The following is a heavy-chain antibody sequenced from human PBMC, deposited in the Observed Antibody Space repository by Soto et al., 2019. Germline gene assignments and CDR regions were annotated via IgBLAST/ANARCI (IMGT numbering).Heavy chain of an antibody. V-gene: IGHV1-3*01. CDR3: ARGWGYCSGGSCYIDAFDI. D-gene: IGHD2-15*01. CDR1: GYTFTSYA. Sequence: ASVKVSCKASGYTFTSYAMHWVRQAPGQRLEWMGWINAGNGNTKYSQKFQGRVTITRDTSASTAYMELSSLRSEDTAVYYCARGWGYCSGGSCYIDAFDIWGQGTMVTVSS. CDR2: INAGNGNT. J-gene: IGHJ3*02.